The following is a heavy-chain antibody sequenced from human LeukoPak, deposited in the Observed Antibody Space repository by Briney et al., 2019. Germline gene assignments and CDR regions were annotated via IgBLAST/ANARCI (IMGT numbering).Heavy chain of an antibody. Sequence: GGSLRLSCAASGFPFSSYWMSWVRQAPGKGLEWVANIREDGSEKYYVDSVKGRFTVSRDNAKNSLYLQMNSLRAEDTAVYYCARDRAAAYDYWGQGTLVTVSS. V-gene: IGHV3-7*01. CDR3: ARDRAAAYDY. CDR2: IREDGSEK. J-gene: IGHJ4*02. D-gene: IGHD6-13*01. CDR1: GFPFSSYW.